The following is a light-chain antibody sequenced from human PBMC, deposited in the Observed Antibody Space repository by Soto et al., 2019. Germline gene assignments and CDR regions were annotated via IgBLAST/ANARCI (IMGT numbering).Light chain of an antibody. CDR1: SSNIGSNY. V-gene: IGLV1-47*01. J-gene: IGLJ1*01. Sequence: QSALTQPPSASGTPGQRVTISCSGSSSNIGSNYVYWYQQLPGTAPKLLIYRNNQRPSGVPDRFSGSKSGTSASLAISGLRSEDEADYYCAAWADSLSVSYVFRTGXEVPVL. CDR3: AAWADSLSVSYV. CDR2: RNN.